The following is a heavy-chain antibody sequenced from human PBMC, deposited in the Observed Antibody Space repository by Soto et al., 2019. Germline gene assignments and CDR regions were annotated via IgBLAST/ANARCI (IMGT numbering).Heavy chain of an antibody. CDR1: GGSISSAGYC. Sequence: SETLSLTCAVSGGSISSAGYCWTWIRQPPGKGLEWIGYIYPTRNTYYSPSLKSRVTISVDKSSNHLSLELNSVTAADTAVYYCARVRPYTAYWFDPWGPGTLVTVSS. CDR3: ARVRPYTAYWFDP. V-gene: IGHV4-30-2*01. CDR2: IYPTRNT. J-gene: IGHJ5*02. D-gene: IGHD2-2*02.